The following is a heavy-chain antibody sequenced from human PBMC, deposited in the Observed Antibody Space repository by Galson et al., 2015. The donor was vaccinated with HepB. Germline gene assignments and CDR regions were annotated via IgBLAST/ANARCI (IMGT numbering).Heavy chain of an antibody. CDR2: IYYTGST. CDR1: GGSISSGSYY. D-gene: IGHD1-26*01. CDR3: ASLVGASPGYY. V-gene: IGHV4-39*01. J-gene: IGHJ4*02. Sequence: ETLSLTCAVSGGSISSGSYYWGWIRQPPGKGLEWIGSIYYTGSTYYNPSLKSRVTLSIDTSKNQFSLRLSSVTAADTAVYYCASLVGASPGYYWGQGTLVTVSS.